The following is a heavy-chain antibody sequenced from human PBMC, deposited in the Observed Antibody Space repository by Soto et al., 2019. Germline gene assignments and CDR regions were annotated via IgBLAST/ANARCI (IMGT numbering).Heavy chain of an antibody. Sequence: GGSLRLACAASGFTFSSYSMNWVRQAPGKGLEWVSSISSSSSYIYYADSVKGRFTISRDNAKNSLYLQMNSLRAEDTAVYYCAREIAVAGINKDVWGQGTTVTVSS. J-gene: IGHJ6*02. CDR3: AREIAVAGINKDV. D-gene: IGHD6-19*01. V-gene: IGHV3-21*01. CDR2: ISSSSSYI. CDR1: GFTFSSYS.